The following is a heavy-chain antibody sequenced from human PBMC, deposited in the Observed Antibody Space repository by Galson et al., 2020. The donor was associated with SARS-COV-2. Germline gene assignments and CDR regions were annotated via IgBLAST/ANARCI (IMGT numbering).Heavy chain of an antibody. V-gene: IGHV4-34*01. Sequence: SETLSLTCAVYGGSFSGYYWRWIRQPPGKGLEWIGEINHSGSTNYNPSLKSRVTISVDTSKNQFSLKLSSVTAADTAVYYCARGRYSSSWYGIKYYFDYWGQGTLVTVSS. CDR3: ARGRYSSSWYGIKYYFDY. D-gene: IGHD6-13*01. CDR1: GGSFSGYY. J-gene: IGHJ4*02. CDR2: INHSGST.